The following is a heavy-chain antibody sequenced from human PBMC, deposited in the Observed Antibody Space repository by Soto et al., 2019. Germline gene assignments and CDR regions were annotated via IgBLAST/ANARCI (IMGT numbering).Heavy chain of an antibody. Sequence: GGSLRLSCAASAFSFSTYAMHWVRQAPGKGLEWVTVISNDGTNKFYADFVKGRFTISRDNSMNTLYLQVNSLRDEDTAVYYCAGSASGGKNWFDPWGQGTLVTVSS. CDR2: ISNDGTNK. CDR1: AFSFSTYA. D-gene: IGHD2-15*01. V-gene: IGHV3-30-3*01. J-gene: IGHJ5*02. CDR3: AGSASGGKNWFDP.